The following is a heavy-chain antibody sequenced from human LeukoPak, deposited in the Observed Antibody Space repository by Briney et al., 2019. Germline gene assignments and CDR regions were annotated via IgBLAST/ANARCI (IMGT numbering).Heavy chain of an antibody. CDR3: ARGYYDILTGYSPRGAFDI. J-gene: IGHJ3*02. CDR1: GFTFSNAW. Sequence: PGGSLRLSCAASGFTFSNAWMSWVRQAPGKGLEWVSGINWNGGSTGYADSVKGRFTISRDNAKNSLYLQMNSLRAEDTALYHCARGYYDILTGYSPRGAFDIWGQGTMVTVSS. D-gene: IGHD3-9*01. V-gene: IGHV3-20*01. CDR2: INWNGGST.